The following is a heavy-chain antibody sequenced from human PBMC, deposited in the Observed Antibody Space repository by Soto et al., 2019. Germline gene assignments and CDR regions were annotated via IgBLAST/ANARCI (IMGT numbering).Heavy chain of an antibody. D-gene: IGHD4-17*01. CDR1: GFSLSTSGVG. CDR2: IYWNDDK. CDR3: AQSEAVTKTFDY. Sequence: QISLKESGPTLVKPTQTLTLTCTFSGFSLSTSGVGVGWIRQPPGKALERLALIYWNDDKRYSPSLKSRLAITKDTSKNQVVLTMTNMDPVDTATYYCAQSEAVTKTFDYWGQGTLVTVSS. V-gene: IGHV2-5*01. J-gene: IGHJ4*02.